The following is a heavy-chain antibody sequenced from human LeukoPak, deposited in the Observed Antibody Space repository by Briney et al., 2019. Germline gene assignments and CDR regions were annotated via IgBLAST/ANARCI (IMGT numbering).Heavy chain of an antibody. CDR3: AGGSGWLIDY. CDR2: IKKDGSER. D-gene: IGHD6-19*01. CDR1: GFTFSSYW. J-gene: IGHJ4*02. V-gene: IGHV3-7*03. Sequence: GGSLRLSCAASGFTFSSYWMNWVRQAPGKGLEWVANIKKDGSERYYVDSVKGRLTISRDNAKNSLYLQMDSLRAEDTAVYYCAGGSGWLIDYWGQGTLVTVSS.